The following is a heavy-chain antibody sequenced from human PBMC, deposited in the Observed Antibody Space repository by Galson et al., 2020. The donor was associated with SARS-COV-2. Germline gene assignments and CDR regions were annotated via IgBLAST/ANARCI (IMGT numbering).Heavy chain of an antibody. CDR3: ARLHYGEYAPEAFDI. Sequence: SETLSLTCTVSGASISSGGYYWSWIRQHPGKGLEWIGYISHSGGTYYNPSLKSRVTISGDRSKNQFSLRLSSVTAADAAVYFCARLHYGEYAPEAFDIWGPGTRVTVAS. CDR1: GASISSGGYY. J-gene: IGHJ3*02. V-gene: IGHV4-30-2*01. D-gene: IGHD4-17*01. CDR2: ISHSGGT.